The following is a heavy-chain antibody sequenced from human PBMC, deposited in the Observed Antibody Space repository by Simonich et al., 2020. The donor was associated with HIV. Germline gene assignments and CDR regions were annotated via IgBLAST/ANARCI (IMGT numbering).Heavy chain of an antibody. V-gene: IGHV4-34*01. D-gene: IGHD2-8*01. J-gene: IGHJ3*01. Sequence: QVQLQQWGAGLLKPWETLSLTCAVYGGSFSGYYWTWIRQPPGKGLEWIGEITYRGRTNYNPALKIRVTRSVDTSKKHFSLKLTAVTAADTAIYFCAREVGYYPPQLEENNAFDVWGQGTMVTVSS. CDR1: GGSFSGYY. CDR3: AREVGYYPPQLEENNAFDV. CDR2: ITYRGRT.